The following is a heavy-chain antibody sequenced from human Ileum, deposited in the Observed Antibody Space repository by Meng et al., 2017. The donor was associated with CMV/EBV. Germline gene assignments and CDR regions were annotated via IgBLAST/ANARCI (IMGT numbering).Heavy chain of an antibody. J-gene: IGHJ6*02. CDR3: ARSFIDSEEYNYYGMDV. CDR1: GFTFRTYD. CDR2: IDTAGDT. Sequence: GESLKISCAASGFTFRTYDMHWVRQATGKGLEWVSAIDTAGDTYYAGSVKGRFTISRENAKNSLYLQMNSLRAGDSAVYYCARSFIDSEEYNYYGMDVWGQGTTVTGSS. D-gene: IGHD3-9*01. V-gene: IGHV3-13*01.